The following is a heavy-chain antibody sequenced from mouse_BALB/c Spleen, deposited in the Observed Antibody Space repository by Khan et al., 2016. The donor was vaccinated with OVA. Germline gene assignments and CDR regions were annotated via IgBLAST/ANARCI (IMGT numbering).Heavy chain of an antibody. V-gene: IGHV2-9*02. CDR1: GFSLTSYG. Sequence: QVQLKESGPGLVAPSQSLSITCTVSGFSLTSYGVHWVRQPPGKGLEWLGCIWAGGSTNYYSALLARLSIIEDNSKSQVFLKMNSLQTDDTSMYYCARDTTATPYWGQGTLVTVSA. CDR3: ARDTTATPY. J-gene: IGHJ3*01. D-gene: IGHD1-2*01. CDR2: IWAGGST.